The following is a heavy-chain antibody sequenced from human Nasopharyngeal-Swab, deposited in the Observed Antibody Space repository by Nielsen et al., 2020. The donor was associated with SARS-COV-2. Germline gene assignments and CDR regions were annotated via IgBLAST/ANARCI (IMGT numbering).Heavy chain of an antibody. Sequence: GESLKISCAASAFIFSASAIHWVRQASGKGMEWVGRIGDKDHNYAPTYGASVPGMFTFSRDDSKNTAILQMDSLKTEDTALYYCTNDFYFDYWGQGTLVTVSA. J-gene: IGHJ4*02. CDR1: AFIFSASA. D-gene: IGHD1-1*01. CDR2: IGDKDHNYAP. CDR3: TNDFYFDY. V-gene: IGHV3-73*01.